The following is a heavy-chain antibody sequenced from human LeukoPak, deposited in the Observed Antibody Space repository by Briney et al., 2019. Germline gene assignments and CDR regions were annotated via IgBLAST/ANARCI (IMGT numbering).Heavy chain of an antibody. CDR1: GFTFSSYA. D-gene: IGHD1-7*01. V-gene: IGHV3-23*01. J-gene: IGHJ4*02. CDR3: AEDLSNWNYDHYFDY. CDR2: ISGSGGST. Sequence: GGSLRLSCAASGFTFSSYAMSWVRQAPGKGLEWVSAISGSGGSTYYADSVKGRFTISRDNSKNTLYLQMNSLRAEDTAVYYCAEDLSNWNYDHYFDYWGQGTLVTVSS.